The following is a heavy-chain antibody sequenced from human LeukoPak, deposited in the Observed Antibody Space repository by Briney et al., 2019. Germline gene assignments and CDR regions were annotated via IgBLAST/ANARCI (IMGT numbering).Heavy chain of an antibody. D-gene: IGHD6-13*01. CDR2: INPIGGST. CDR3: ARYPGIAEAGKGNWFDP. J-gene: IGHJ5*02. CDR1: GYTFTSYY. Sequence: ASVKVSCKASGYTFTSYYMHWVRQAPGQGLEWMGIINPIGGSTSYAQKFQGRVTMTRDMSTSTVYMEMSSLRSEDTAVYYCARYPGIAEAGKGNWFDPWGQGTLVTVSS. V-gene: IGHV1-46*01.